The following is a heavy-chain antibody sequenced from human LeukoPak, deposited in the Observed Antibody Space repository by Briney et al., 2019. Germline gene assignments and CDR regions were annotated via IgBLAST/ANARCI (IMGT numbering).Heavy chain of an antibody. CDR1: GHSISSYSYD. CDR3: ARDTYGSGSR. V-gene: IGHV4-61*01. Sequence: PSETLSLTCTVSGHSISSYSYDSGWIRQPPGKGLDWIGYIYYSGSTNYNPSLKSRVTISVDTSKNRFSLKLSSVTAADTAVYYWARDTYGSGSRWGQGTLVTVSS. CDR2: IYYSGST. D-gene: IGHD3-10*01. J-gene: IGHJ4*02.